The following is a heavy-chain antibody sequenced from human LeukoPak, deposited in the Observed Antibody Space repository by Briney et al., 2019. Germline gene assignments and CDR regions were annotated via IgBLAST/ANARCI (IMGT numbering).Heavy chain of an antibody. V-gene: IGHV3-9*01. D-gene: IGHD2-2*01. CDR2: ISWNSGSI. J-gene: IGHJ4*02. Sequence: GGSLRLSCAASGFTFDDYAMHWVRQAPGKGLEWVSGISWNSGSIGYADSVKGRFTISRDNAKNSLYLQMNSLRPEDTALYYCAKASQSYPLSPPKDWGQGTLVTVSS. CDR3: AKASQSYPLSPPKD. CDR1: GFTFDDYA.